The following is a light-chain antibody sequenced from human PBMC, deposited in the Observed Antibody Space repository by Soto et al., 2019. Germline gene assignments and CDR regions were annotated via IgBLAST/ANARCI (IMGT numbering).Light chain of an antibody. J-gene: IGKJ1*01. CDR1: QRISSKS. Sequence: ESVLTQSPGTLSLSPGERATLSCRASQRISSKSLAWYQQKPGQAPRLLIYDASTRATGIPDRFSGSGSGTDFTLTISRLEPEDFAVYYGQQYGSSTRTFGQGTKVDIK. V-gene: IGKV3-20*01. CDR3: QQYGSSTRT. CDR2: DAS.